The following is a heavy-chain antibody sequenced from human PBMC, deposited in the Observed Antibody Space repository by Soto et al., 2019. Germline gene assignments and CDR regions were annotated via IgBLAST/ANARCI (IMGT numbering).Heavy chain of an antibody. V-gene: IGHV3-66*01. CDR1: GFTVSSNY. CDR2: IYSGGST. CDR3: ARDRIAVAGNPEYFQH. D-gene: IGHD6-19*01. J-gene: IGHJ1*01. Sequence: EVQLVESGGGLVQPGGSLRLSCAASGFTVSSNYMSWVRRAPGKGLEGVSVIYSGGSTYYADSVKGRFTISRDNSKNTLYLQMNSLRAEDTAVYYCARDRIAVAGNPEYFQHWGQGTLVTVSS.